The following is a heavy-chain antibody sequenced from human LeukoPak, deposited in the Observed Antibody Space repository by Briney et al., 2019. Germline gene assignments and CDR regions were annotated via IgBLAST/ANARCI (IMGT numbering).Heavy chain of an antibody. Sequence: GGSLRLSCAASGFTFSSYAMHWVRQAPGKGLEWVAVISYDGSNKYYADSVKGRFTISRDNSKNTLYLQMNSLRAEDTAVYYCARGLIAGYYYYYYMDVWGKGTTVTVSS. V-gene: IGHV3-30-3*01. D-gene: IGHD3-22*01. CDR2: ISYDGSNK. J-gene: IGHJ6*03. CDR1: GFTFSSYA. CDR3: ARGLIAGYYYYYYMDV.